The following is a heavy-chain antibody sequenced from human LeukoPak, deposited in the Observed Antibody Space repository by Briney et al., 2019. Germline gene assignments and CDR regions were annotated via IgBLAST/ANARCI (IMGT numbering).Heavy chain of an antibody. CDR3: VRSLRSADF. CDR2: ISTDGSQT. J-gene: IGHJ4*02. CDR1: GFTFSNYW. V-gene: IGHV3-74*01. Sequence: PRGSLRLSCVASGFTFSNYWMHWVRQPPGKGLLWVSQISTDGSQTFYADSVKGRFTISRDNAQNTLFLQMDSLRPEDTAVYYCVRSLRSADFWGQGTLVTVSS.